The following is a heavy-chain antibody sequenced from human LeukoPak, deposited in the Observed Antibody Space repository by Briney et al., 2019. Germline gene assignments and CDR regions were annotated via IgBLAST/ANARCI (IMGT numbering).Heavy chain of an antibody. V-gene: IGHV3-21*01. CDR3: ARDAGAVAGKLFGY. D-gene: IGHD6-19*01. Sequence: PGGSLRLSCAASGFTFSSYSMNWVRQAPGKGLEWVSSISSSSYIYYADSVKGRFTISRDNAKNSLYLQMNSLRAEDTAVYYCARDAGAVAGKLFGYWGQGTLVTVSS. CDR1: GFTFSSYS. J-gene: IGHJ4*02. CDR2: ISSSSYI.